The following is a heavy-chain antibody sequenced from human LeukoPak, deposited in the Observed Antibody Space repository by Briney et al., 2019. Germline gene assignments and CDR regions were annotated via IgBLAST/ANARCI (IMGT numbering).Heavy chain of an antibody. CDR3: ARGQTGVRAYYDFWSASNNRRKNYYGMDV. CDR1: GFTFDDYA. Sequence: GGSLRLSCAASGFTFDDYAMHWVRQAPGKGLEWVSGISWNSGSIGYADSVKGRFTISRDNAKNSLYLQMNSLRAEDTALYYCARGQTGVRAYYDFWSASNNRRKNYYGMDVWGQGTTVTVSS. D-gene: IGHD3-3*01. J-gene: IGHJ6*02. CDR2: ISWNSGSI. V-gene: IGHV3-9*01.